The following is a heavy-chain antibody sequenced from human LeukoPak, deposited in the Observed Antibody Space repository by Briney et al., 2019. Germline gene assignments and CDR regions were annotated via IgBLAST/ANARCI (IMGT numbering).Heavy chain of an antibody. CDR1: GYTFTNYG. V-gene: IGHV1-18*01. CDR2: ISAYSGNT. Sequence: ASVKVSCKASGYTFTNYGITWVRQAPGQGLEWMGWISAYSGNTNYAQKLQGRVTMTTDTSTSTAYMELRSLRSDDTAVYYCARGGAVGSSTAGPDPWGQGTLVTVSS. CDR3: ARGGAVGSSTAGPDP. J-gene: IGHJ5*02. D-gene: IGHD6-19*01.